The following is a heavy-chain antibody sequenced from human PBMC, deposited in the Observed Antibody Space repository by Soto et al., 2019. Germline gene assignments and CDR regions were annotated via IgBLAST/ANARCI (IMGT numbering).Heavy chain of an antibody. CDR3: ARARGGATALDY. V-gene: IGHV1-69*02. J-gene: IGHJ4*02. D-gene: IGHD1-26*01. CDR1: GGTFSSYT. Sequence: QVQLVQSGAEVKKPGSSVKVSCKASGGTFSSYTISWVRQAPGQGLEWMGRIIPILGIANYAQKFQGRVTITAEKSTSTAYMELSSLRYEDTAVYYCARARGGATALDYWGQGTLVTVSS. CDR2: IIPILGIA.